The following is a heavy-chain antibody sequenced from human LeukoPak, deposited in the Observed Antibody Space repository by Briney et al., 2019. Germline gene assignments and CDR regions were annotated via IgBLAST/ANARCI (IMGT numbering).Heavy chain of an antibody. Sequence: ASVKVSCKASGYDLTDHYMHWVRQAPGQGLEWMGWINPHTGATKYPQRFQGRVTMTRDTSISTAYLELSTLRSDDTAVYYCARGGSSLYLAFDIWGQGTMVTVSS. CDR1: GYDLTDHY. D-gene: IGHD3-16*01. V-gene: IGHV1-2*02. CDR2: INPHTGAT. CDR3: ARGGSSLYLAFDI. J-gene: IGHJ3*02.